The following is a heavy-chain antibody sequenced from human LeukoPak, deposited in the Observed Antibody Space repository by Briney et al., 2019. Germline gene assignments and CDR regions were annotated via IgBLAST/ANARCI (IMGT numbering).Heavy chain of an antibody. CDR1: GGSISSYY. D-gene: IGHD3-16*01. J-gene: IGHJ4*02. CDR2: VYDSGRT. V-gene: IGHV4-59*01. CDR3: ARSGSYVWGPLDY. Sequence: PSETLSLTCTVSGGSISSYYWSWIRQPPGKGLEWTGNVYDSGRTNYNPSLKSRVTISVDTSKNQFSLKLRSVTAADTAVYYGARSGSYVWGPLDYWGQGTLVTVSS.